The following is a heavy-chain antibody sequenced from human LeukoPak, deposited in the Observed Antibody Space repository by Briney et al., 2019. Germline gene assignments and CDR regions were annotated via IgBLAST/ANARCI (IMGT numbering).Heavy chain of an antibody. CDR2: INHSGST. CDR3: ARNRKTYYYGSGSLSWFDP. D-gene: IGHD3-10*01. J-gene: IGHJ5*02. Sequence: PSQTLSLTCTVSGGSISSGSYYWSWIRQPPGKGLEWIGEINHSGSTNYNPSLKSRVTISVDTSKNQFSLKLSSVTAADTAVYYCARNRKTYYYGSGSLSWFDPWGQGTLVTVSS. CDR1: GGSISSGSYY. V-gene: IGHV4-39*07.